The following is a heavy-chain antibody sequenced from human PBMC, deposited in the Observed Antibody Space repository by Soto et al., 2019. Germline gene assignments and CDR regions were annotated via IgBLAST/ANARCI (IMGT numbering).Heavy chain of an antibody. CDR1: GFTFNTYG. CDR2: IWYDGINK. J-gene: IGHJ6*02. Sequence: QVQLVESGGGVVQPGRSLRLSCAASGFTFNTYGMHWVRQAPGKGLEWVAVIWYDGINKDYGDSVKGRFTISRDNSKNILYLEMNSLRVEDTAVYYCARIDHRHAEGMDVWGQGTTVTVSS. CDR3: ARIDHRHAEGMDV. V-gene: IGHV3-33*01.